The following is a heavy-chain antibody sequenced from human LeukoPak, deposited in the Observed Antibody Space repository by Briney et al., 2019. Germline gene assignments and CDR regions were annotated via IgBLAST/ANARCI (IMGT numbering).Heavy chain of an antibody. Sequence: AGGSLRLSCAASGFTFSNYDMHWVRHAAGKGLEWVSGIGTAGDTYYPASVKGRFTISREIAKSSLYLQINSLSAGDTAVYYCASSPAYSSSWYAIDNWGQGTLVTVSS. D-gene: IGHD6-13*01. V-gene: IGHV3-13*01. J-gene: IGHJ4*02. CDR3: ASSPAYSSSWYAIDN. CDR2: IGTAGDT. CDR1: GFTFSNYD.